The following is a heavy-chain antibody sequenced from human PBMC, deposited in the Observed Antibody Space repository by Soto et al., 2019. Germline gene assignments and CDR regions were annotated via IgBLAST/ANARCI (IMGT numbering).Heavy chain of an antibody. D-gene: IGHD2-2*01. V-gene: IGHV3-48*02. CDR2: ISNSASTI. Sequence: GGSLRLSCAASGFTFISYSMSWVRQAPGKGLEWVSYISNSASTIHDADSVKGRFTISRDNAKNSLSLQMNSLRDEDTAVYYCVRVYASNPFDIWGQGTVVTV. CDR1: GFTFISYS. CDR3: VRVYASNPFDI. J-gene: IGHJ3*02.